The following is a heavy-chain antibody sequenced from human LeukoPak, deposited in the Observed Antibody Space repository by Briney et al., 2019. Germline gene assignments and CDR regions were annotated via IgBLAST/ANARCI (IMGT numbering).Heavy chain of an antibody. J-gene: IGHJ6*03. CDR1: GFTFDDYA. CDR3: ARDRKLELRLFSYMDV. CDR2: ISWNSGSI. V-gene: IGHV3-9*01. Sequence: PGGSLRLSCAASGFTFDDYAMHWVRQAPGKGLEWVSGISWNSGSIGYADSVKGRFTISRDNAKNSLYLQMNSLRAEDTAVYYCARDRKLELRLFSYMDVWGEGTTVTVSS. D-gene: IGHD1-7*01.